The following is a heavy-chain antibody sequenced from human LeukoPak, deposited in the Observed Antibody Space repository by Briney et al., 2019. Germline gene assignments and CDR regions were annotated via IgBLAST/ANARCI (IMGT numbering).Heavy chain of an antibody. J-gene: IGHJ3*02. CDR1: GFIFTDYW. CDR3: ARPRRMYGSGSYAFDI. CDR2: IKQDGSEE. V-gene: IGHV3-7*01. Sequence: TGGSLRLSCAASGFIFTDYWMYWVRQAPGKGLAWVANIKQDGSEEYYVDSVKGRFTISRDNAKKSLYLQMNSLRAEDTAVYYCARPRRMYGSGSYAFDIWGQGTMVTVSS. D-gene: IGHD3-10*01.